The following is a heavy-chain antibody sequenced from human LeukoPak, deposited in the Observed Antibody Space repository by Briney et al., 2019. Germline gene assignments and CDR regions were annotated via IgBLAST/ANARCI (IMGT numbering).Heavy chain of an antibody. CDR2: IYYSGST. CDR3: ARGIVGSGLYMDV. CDR1: GGSISSYY. J-gene: IGHJ6*03. Sequence: SETLFLTCTVSGGSISSYYWSWIRQPPGKGLEWIGYIYYSGSTNYNPSLKSRVTISVDTSKNQFSLKLSSVTAADTAVYYCARGIVGSGLYMDVCGKGTTVTVSS. V-gene: IGHV4-59*01. D-gene: IGHD3-3*01.